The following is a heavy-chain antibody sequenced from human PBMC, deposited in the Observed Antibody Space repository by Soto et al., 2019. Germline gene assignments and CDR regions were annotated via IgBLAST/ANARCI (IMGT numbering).Heavy chain of an antibody. CDR2: MSSDGSKI. J-gene: IGHJ4*02. D-gene: IGHD1-26*01. V-gene: IGHV3-30*18. CDR1: GFDFTYYA. CDR3: AKDEGVGGTLGLFDY. Sequence: QVQLVESGGGAVQPGESLRLSCVASGFDFTYYAMPWFRQAPGKGLESVAVMSSDGSKIHHTDSVKGRFTISRDNSKNTLYLQMNSLRKEDTAVYFCAKDEGVGGTLGLFDYWGQGTLVSVSS.